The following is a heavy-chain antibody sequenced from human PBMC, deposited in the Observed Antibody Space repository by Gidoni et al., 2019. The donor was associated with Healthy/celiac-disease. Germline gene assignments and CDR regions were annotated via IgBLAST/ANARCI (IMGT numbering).Heavy chain of an antibody. D-gene: IGHD3-9*01. V-gene: IGHV3-48*02. Sequence: EVQLVESGGGLVQPGGSQGLSCAASGFTCSSYSLNWVRQAPVKGLEGVSYISSSSSTRYYADSVKGRFTISRDNSKHSLYLQMNSLRDDDTAVYYCARRYSSGSYYDYWCQGTLVTFSS. CDR2: ISSSSSTR. CDR3: ARRYSSGSYYDY. J-gene: IGHJ4*02. CDR1: GFTCSSYS.